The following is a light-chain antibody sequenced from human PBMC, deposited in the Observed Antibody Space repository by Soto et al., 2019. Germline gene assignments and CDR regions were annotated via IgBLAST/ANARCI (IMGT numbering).Light chain of an antibody. CDR2: GTS. J-gene: IGKJ5*01. CDR1: QSVSTN. CDR3: KQRSNWPPA. Sequence: EIVLTQSPGTLSLSPGERATLSCRASQSVSTNLAWYQQKPGQAPRLLIYGTSTRATGIQVRFSGSGSGTDFTLTIRSLEPEDFAVYYCKQRSNWPPAFGQGTRLEIK. V-gene: IGKV3-11*01.